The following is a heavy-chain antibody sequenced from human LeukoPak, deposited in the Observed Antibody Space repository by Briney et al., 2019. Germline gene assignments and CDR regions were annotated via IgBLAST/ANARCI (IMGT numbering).Heavy chain of an antibody. V-gene: IGHV3-30*19. D-gene: IGHD3-22*01. CDR3: ARDSGYLDY. J-gene: IGHJ4*02. CDR2: ISYDGSNK. CDR1: GFVFSTYG. Sequence: PGGSLRLSCAASGFVFSTYGMHWVRQAPGKGLEWVAVISYDGSNKYYADSVKGRFTISRDNSKNTLYLQMNSLRAEDTAVCYCARDSGYLDYWGQGTLVTVSS.